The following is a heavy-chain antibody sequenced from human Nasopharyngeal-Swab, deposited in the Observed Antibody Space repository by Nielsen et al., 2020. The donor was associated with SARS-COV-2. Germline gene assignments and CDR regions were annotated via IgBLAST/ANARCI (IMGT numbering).Heavy chain of an antibody. CDR3: ARDPGTSSGWYGGGGSNFDY. CDR1: GFTFSSYW. D-gene: IGHD6-19*01. CDR2: INSDGSST. Sequence: ETLSLTCAASGFTFSSYWMHWVRQAPGKGLVWVSHINSDGSSTNYADSVKGRFTISRDNAKNTLYLQMNSLRAEDTAVYYCARDPGTSSGWYGGGGSNFDYWGQGTLVTVSS. J-gene: IGHJ4*02. V-gene: IGHV3-74*01.